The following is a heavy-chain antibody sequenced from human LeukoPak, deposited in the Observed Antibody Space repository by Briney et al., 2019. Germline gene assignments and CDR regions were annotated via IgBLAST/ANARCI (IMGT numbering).Heavy chain of an antibody. D-gene: IGHD6-19*01. CDR2: IYTSEST. CDR1: GGSISSCY. J-gene: IGHJ4*02. V-gene: IGHV4-4*07. CDR3: ASGPSGWYGGEVY. Sequence: SETLFLTCTVSGGSISSCYWSWIRQPAGKGLEWIGRIYTSESTNYNPSLKSRVTMSVDTSKNQFSLKLSSVTAADTAVYYCASGPSGWYGGEVYWGQGTLVSVSS.